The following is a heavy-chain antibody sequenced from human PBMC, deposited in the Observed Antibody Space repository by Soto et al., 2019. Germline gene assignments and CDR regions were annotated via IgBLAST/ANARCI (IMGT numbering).Heavy chain of an antibody. V-gene: IGHV4-59*08. J-gene: IGHJ6*03. Sequence: SETLSLTCTVSGGSISSYYWSWIRQPPGKGLEWIGYIYYSGSTNYNPSLKSRVTISVDTSKNQFSLKLSSVTAADTAVYYCARQNYDYIWGSYRFNYYYMDVWGKGTTVTVSS. CDR1: GGSISSYY. CDR3: ARQNYDYIWGSYRFNYYYMDV. D-gene: IGHD3-16*02. CDR2: IYYSGST.